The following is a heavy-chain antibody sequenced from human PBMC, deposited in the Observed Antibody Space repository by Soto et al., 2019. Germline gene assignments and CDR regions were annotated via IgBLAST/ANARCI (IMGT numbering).Heavy chain of an antibody. D-gene: IGHD4-17*01. J-gene: IGHJ4*02. CDR1: GFTFSSYW. V-gene: IGHV3-74*01. CDR3: ARDPTYGDYFDY. CDR2: INSDGSST. Sequence: GGSLRLSCAASGFTFSSYWMHWVRQAPGKGLVWVSRINSDGSSTSYADSVKGRFTISRDNAKNTLYLQMNSLRAEDTAGYYCARDPTYGDYFDYWGQGTLVTVSS.